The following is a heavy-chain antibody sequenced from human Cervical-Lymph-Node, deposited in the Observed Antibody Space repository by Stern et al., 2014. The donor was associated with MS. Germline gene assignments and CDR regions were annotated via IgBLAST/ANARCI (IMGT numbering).Heavy chain of an antibody. CDR3: ARHSNWGFYFDY. V-gene: IGHV4-39*01. CDR1: GGSISSSSYY. CDR2: IYYGGSP. Sequence: QVQLQESGPGLVKPSETLSLTCTVSGGSISSSSYYWGWIRQPPGKGLEWFGSIYYGGSPYYTPSLKGRFTISVDTSKTQFSLKLSSVTAADTAVYYCARHSNWGFYFDYWGQGTLVTVSS. J-gene: IGHJ4*02. D-gene: IGHD7-27*01.